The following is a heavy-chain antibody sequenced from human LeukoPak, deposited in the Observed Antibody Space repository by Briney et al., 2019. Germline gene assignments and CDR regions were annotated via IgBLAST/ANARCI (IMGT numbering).Heavy chain of an antibody. CDR1: GGSISSYY. J-gene: IGHJ4*02. CDR2: IYYSGST. D-gene: IGHD3-10*01. V-gene: IGHV4-59*08. Sequence: SETLSLTCTVSGGSISSYYRSWIRQPPGEGLEWIGYIYYSGSTNYNPSLKSRVTISVDTSKNQFSLKLSSVTAADTAVYYCARHIMVRDPFDYWGQGTLVTVSS. CDR3: ARHIMVRDPFDY.